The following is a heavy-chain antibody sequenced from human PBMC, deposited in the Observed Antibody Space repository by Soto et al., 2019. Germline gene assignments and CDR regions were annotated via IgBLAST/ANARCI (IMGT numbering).Heavy chain of an antibody. J-gene: IGHJ6*02. V-gene: IGHV5-10-1*01. CDR2: IDPSDSYT. CDR3: ATLPLLWFGEPRGYYGMDV. D-gene: IGHD3-10*01. Sequence: PGESLKISCKGSGYSFTSYWISWVRQMPGKGLEWMGRIDPSDSYTNYSPSFQGHVTISADKSISTAYLQWSSLKASDTAMYYCATLPLLWFGEPRGYYGMDVWGQGTTVTVSS. CDR1: GYSFTSYW.